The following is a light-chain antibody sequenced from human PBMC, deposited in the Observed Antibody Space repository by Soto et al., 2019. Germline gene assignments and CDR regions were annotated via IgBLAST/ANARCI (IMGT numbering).Light chain of an antibody. J-gene: IGLJ1*01. CDR3: AAWDDSLSGYV. CDR1: SSNIGSNY. Sequence: VLTQPPSASGTPGQRFTISCSVISSNIGSNYVYWYQQLPGTAPKLLIFGNNQRPSGVPDRFSGSKSGTSASLAISGLRSEDEADYYCAAWDDSLSGYVFGTGTKVTVL. CDR2: GNN. V-gene: IGLV1-47*02.